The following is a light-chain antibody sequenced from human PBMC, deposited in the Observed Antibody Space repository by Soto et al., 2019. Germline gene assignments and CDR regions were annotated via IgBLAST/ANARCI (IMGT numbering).Light chain of an antibody. Sequence: QSALTQPPSASGSPGPSVTISCTGTSSDLRDSDFISWYQLYPGKAPKLMIYEVTKRPSGVPDRFSGSKSVNMAYLTVSGLQAEDEAEYYCSSYADFNNVLFGGGTKVTVL. J-gene: IGLJ3*02. CDR3: SSYADFNNVL. CDR1: SSDLRDSDF. CDR2: EVT. V-gene: IGLV2-8*01.